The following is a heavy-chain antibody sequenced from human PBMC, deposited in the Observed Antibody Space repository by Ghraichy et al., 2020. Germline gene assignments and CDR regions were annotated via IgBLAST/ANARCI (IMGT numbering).Heavy chain of an antibody. CDR3: ARESRHDYGGNALVY. V-gene: IGHV3-33*01. J-gene: IGHJ4*02. CDR2: IWYDGSNK. D-gene: IGHD4-23*01. CDR1: GFTFSSYG. Sequence: GESLNISCAASGFTFSSYGMHWVRQAPGKGLEWVAVIWYDGSNKYYADSVKGRFTISRDNSNNTLYLQMNSLRAEDTAVYYCARESRHDYGGNALVYWGQGTLVTVSS.